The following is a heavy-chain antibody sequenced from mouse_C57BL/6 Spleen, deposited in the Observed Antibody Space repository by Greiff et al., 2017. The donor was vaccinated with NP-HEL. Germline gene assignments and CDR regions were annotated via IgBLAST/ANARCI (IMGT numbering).Heavy chain of an antibody. Sequence: QVQLQQSVAELVKPGASVQISCKASGYSFRSYWMNWVKQRPGKGLAWIGQIYPGDGDTTYNGKFKGKATLTADKSSSTAYMQLSSLTSEDSAVYFCARGDYGSSHWYFDVWGTGTTVTVSS. CDR3: ARGDYGSSHWYFDV. V-gene: IGHV1-80*01. J-gene: IGHJ1*03. CDR1: GYSFRSYW. D-gene: IGHD1-1*01. CDR2: IYPGDGDT.